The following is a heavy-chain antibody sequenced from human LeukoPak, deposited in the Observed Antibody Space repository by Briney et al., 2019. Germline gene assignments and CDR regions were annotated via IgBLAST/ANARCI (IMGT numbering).Heavy chain of an antibody. V-gene: IGHV1-3*01. CDR3: ARSGKYYDFWSGYYPPVGYYYGMDV. CDR2: INAGNGNT. J-gene: IGHJ6*02. D-gene: IGHD3-3*01. CDR1: GYIFTSYA. Sequence: ASVKVSCKASGYIFTSYAMQWVRQAPGQRLEWMGWINAGNGNTKYSQKFQGRVTITRDTSASTAYMELSSLRSEDTAVYYCARSGKYYDFWSGYYPPVGYYYGMDVWGQGTTVTVSS.